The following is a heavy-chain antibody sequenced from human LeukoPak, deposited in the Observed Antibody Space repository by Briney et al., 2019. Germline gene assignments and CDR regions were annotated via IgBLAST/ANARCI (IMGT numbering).Heavy chain of an antibody. CDR2: IYYSGST. D-gene: IGHD3-16*01. Sequence: PSETLSLTCTVSGGSISSGGYYWSWIRQHPGKGLEWIGYIYYSGSTYYNPSLKSRVTISVDTSKNQFSLKLSSVTAADTAVYYCASRTYYDYVWGSYPYTRGAFDIWGQGTMVTVSS. V-gene: IGHV4-31*03. CDR3: ASRTYYDYVWGSYPYTRGAFDI. CDR1: GGSISSGGYY. J-gene: IGHJ3*02.